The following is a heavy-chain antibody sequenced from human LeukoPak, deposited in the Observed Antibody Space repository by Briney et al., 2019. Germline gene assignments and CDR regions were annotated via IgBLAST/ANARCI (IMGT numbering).Heavy chain of an antibody. Sequence: PSETLSLTCAVYGGSFSGYYWSWIRQPPGKGLEWIGEINHSGSTNYNPSLKSRVAISVDTSKNQFSLKLSSVTAADTAVYYCARGRITIFGVVISMRKAFDIWGQGTMVTVSS. J-gene: IGHJ3*02. V-gene: IGHV4-34*01. CDR2: INHSGST. CDR1: GGSFSGYY. D-gene: IGHD3-3*01. CDR3: ARGRITIFGVVISMRKAFDI.